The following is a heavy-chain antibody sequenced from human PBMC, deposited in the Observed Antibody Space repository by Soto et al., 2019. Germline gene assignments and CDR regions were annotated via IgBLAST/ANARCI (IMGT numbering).Heavy chain of an antibody. D-gene: IGHD2-15*01. V-gene: IGHV3-21*01. CDR3: ARGYGSLDY. CDR2: ISSSSTYI. J-gene: IGHJ4*02. Sequence: GGSLRLSCAASGFTFSSYSMNWVRQAPGKGLEWVPYISSSSTYINYAASVKGRFTISRDNAKNSLSLQMNSLRAEDTAVYYCARGYGSLDYWGQGTLVTVSS. CDR1: GFTFSSYS.